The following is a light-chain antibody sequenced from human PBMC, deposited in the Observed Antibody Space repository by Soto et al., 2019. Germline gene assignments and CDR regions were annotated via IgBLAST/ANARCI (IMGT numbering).Light chain of an antibody. J-gene: IGLJ2*01. Sequence: QSVLTQPASVSGSPGQSITISCTGTSSDVGGYNSVSWYQQHPGKAPKVMIYEVSNRPSGVSNRFSGSKSGNTASLTISGLQAEDEADYYCSSYTSSAHVVFGGGTKLTVL. CDR2: EVS. CDR3: SSYTSSAHVV. CDR1: SSDVGGYNS. V-gene: IGLV2-14*01.